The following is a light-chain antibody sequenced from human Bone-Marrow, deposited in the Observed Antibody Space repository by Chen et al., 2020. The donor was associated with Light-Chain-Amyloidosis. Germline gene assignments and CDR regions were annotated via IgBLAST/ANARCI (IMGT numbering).Light chain of an antibody. V-gene: IGLV6-57*01. CDR1: SGSIATNY. CDR2: EDD. Sequence: NFMLTQPHSVSESPGKTVIISCTRSSGSIATNYVQWYQQRPGSSPTTVIYEDDTRPSGVPDRFSGSVDRASNSASLTISGLKTEDEADYYCQSYQGSSQGVFGGGNKLTVL. CDR3: QSYQGSSQGV. J-gene: IGLJ3*02.